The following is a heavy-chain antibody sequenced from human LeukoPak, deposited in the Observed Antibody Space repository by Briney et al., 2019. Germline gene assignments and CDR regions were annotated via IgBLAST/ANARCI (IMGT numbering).Heavy chain of an antibody. CDR2: IIPIFGTA. V-gene: IGHV1-69*05. Sequence: ASVKVSCKASGGTFSSYAISWVRQAPGQGLEWMGGIIPIFGTANYAQKFQGRVTITTDESTSTAYMELSSLRSEDTAVYYCARGSSGSYDGFWFDPWGQGTLVTVSS. J-gene: IGHJ5*02. D-gene: IGHD1-26*01. CDR1: GGTFSSYA. CDR3: ARGSSGSYDGFWFDP.